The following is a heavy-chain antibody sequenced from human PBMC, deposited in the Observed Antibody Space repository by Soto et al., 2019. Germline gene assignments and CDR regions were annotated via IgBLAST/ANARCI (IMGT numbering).Heavy chain of an antibody. V-gene: IGHV3-74*01. CDR1: GFTFSSYW. Sequence: LRLSCAASGFTFSSYWMHWVRQAPGKGLVWVSRMNEDGGTTDYSDSVKGRFTISRDNAKNTLYLQMNSLRVEDTAVYYCASDLSGRADAWGQGTTVTVSS. D-gene: IGHD3-10*01. CDR2: MNEDGGTT. CDR3: ASDLSGRADA. J-gene: IGHJ6*02.